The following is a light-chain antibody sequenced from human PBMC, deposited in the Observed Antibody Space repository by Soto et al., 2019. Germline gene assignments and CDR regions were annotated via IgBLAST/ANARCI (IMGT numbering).Light chain of an antibody. V-gene: IGKV3D-15*01. CDR1: QSISSK. CDR3: HQYNNWPSGT. CDR2: GAS. J-gene: IGKJ1*01. Sequence: EIVMTQSPATLSVSPGQRATLSCRASQSISSKLAWYQQKPGQAPRLLIYGASIRATDIPARFGGSGSGTEFTLTISSLQSEDFAVYYCHQYNNWPSGTFGQGTKVEI.